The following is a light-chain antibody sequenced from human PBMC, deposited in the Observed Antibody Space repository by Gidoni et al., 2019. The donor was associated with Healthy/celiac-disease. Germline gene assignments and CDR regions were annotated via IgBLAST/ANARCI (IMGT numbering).Light chain of an antibody. Sequence: QSALTQPASVSGSPGQSITISCTGTSSDVGCYNYVSWYQQHPGKAPKLMIYDVSNRPPGVSNRFSGSKSGNTASLTISGLQAEDEADYYCSSYTSSSTWVFGGGTKLTVL. CDR1: SSDVGCYNY. CDR2: DVS. CDR3: SSYTSSSTWV. J-gene: IGLJ3*02. V-gene: IGLV2-14*03.